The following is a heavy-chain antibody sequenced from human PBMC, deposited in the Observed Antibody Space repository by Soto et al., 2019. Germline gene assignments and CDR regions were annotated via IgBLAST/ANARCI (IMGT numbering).Heavy chain of an antibody. V-gene: IGHV3-23*01. J-gene: IGHJ4*02. Sequence: PGGSLRLSCAVSGVTFSSSVITWARQAPSKGLEWVAVISAGGGRTYYADSVTGRFTVSRDNSKNTLSLQMNSLRAEDTALYYCTLYDHLWASYTSLDYRGQGTLVTLSS. CDR3: TLYDHLWASYTSLDY. CDR1: GVTFSSSV. D-gene: IGHD3-16*01. CDR2: ISAGGGRT.